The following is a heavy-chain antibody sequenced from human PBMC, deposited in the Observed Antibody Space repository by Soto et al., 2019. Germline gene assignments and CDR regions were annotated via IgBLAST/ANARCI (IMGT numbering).Heavy chain of an antibody. Sequence: SETLSLTCTVSGGSISSSSYYWGWIRQPPGKGLKWIGSIFYSGSTYYNPSLKSRVTISVDTSKNQFSLKLISVTAADTAVYYCARHLTYCSAGSCYSDFPYYGMDVWGQGTTVTVSS. V-gene: IGHV4-39*01. CDR1: GGSISSSSYY. CDR3: ARHLTYCSAGSCYSDFPYYGMDV. CDR2: IFYSGST. J-gene: IGHJ6*02. D-gene: IGHD2-15*01.